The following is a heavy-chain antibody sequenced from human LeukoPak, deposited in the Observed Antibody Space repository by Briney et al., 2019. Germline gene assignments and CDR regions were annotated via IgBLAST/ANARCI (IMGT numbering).Heavy chain of an antibody. V-gene: IGHV4-39*01. CDR3: ARQPYDFWSGSSYYYYYFMDV. J-gene: IGHJ6*03. Sequence: PSETLSLTCIVSGGSVSSSSYYWGWIRQPPGKGLEWIGSIYYSGSTSYNPSLKSRVTISVDTSKNQFSLKLSSVTAADTAVYYCARQPYDFWSGSSYYYYYFMDVWGKGTTVTVSS. CDR1: GGSVSSSSYY. D-gene: IGHD3-3*01. CDR2: IYYSGST.